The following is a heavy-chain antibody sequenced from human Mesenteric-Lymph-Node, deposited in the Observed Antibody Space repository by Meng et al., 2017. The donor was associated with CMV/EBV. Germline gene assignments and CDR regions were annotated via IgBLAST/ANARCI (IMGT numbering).Heavy chain of an antibody. CDR1: DHY. Sequence: DHYMSWIRQAPGKGLEWVSYISSSGSTIYYADSVKGRFAISRDNAKSSLYLQVNSLRAEDTAVYYCARITRGGGYTGYDFLNYFDYWGRGTLVTVSS. CDR3: ARITRGGGYTGYDFLNYFDY. CDR2: ISSSGSTI. V-gene: IGHV3-11*01. J-gene: IGHJ4*02. D-gene: IGHD5-12*01.